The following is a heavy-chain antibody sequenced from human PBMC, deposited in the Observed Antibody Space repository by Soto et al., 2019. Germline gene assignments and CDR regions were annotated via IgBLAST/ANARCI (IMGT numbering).Heavy chain of an antibody. V-gene: IGHV3-74*03. CDR2: INPDGSLS. J-gene: IGHJ4*02. D-gene: IGHD2-21*02. CDR3: ARVLAYCGGDCFYFAY. Sequence: GGSLRLSCAASGFTFNKYWMYWVRQAPGKGLVWVSRINPDGSLSTHADSVKGRFTISRDNAKNTLYLQMNSLRAEDTAVYYCARVLAYCGGDCFYFAYWGQGTLVTVSS. CDR1: GFTFNKYW.